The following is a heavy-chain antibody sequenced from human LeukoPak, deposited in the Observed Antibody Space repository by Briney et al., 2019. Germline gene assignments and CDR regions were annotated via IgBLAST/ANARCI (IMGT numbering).Heavy chain of an antibody. CDR2: ITGSGDEA. Sequence: GGSLRLSCAASGFTFSNYGMSWLRQAPGKGLEWVSAITGSGDEAYYADSVHGRFTMSRDNSKSTLYLQMNSLRVEDTALYYCAKESTGSSPDYWGQGTLVTVSS. V-gene: IGHV3-23*01. D-gene: IGHD1-26*01. J-gene: IGHJ4*02. CDR3: AKESTGSSPDY. CDR1: GFTFSNYG.